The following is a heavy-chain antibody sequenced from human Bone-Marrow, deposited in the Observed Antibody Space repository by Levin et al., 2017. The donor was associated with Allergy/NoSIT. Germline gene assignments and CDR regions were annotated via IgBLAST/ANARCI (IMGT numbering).Heavy chain of an antibody. J-gene: IGHJ4*02. CDR3: VKDVWDITNWSGGFDY. V-gene: IGHV1-2*02. Sequence: GASVKVSCKVSGYTFTDHHMHWVRQAPGQGLEWMGWINPNSGGTKLPQKFQGRVTMTRDTSISTAYLELSGLQSDDTAVYYCVKDVWDITNWSGGFDYWGQGTLVTVSS. D-gene: IGHD1-1*01. CDR1: GYTFTDHH. CDR2: INPNSGGT.